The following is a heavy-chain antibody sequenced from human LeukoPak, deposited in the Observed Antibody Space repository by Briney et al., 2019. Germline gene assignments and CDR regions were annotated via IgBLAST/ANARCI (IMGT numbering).Heavy chain of an antibody. Sequence: SESLSLNCAVYGGSFRGYYWSWIRQPRGKGLEWMGEINHSGSTNYNPSLKSRVGMSVDPSKNQFSLKLSSVTAADTAVYYCARGLMVRGIGYYFDYWGQGTLVTVSS. D-gene: IGHD3-10*01. CDR3: ARGLMVRGIGYYFDY. V-gene: IGHV4-34*01. CDR1: GGSFRGYY. CDR2: INHSGST. J-gene: IGHJ4*02.